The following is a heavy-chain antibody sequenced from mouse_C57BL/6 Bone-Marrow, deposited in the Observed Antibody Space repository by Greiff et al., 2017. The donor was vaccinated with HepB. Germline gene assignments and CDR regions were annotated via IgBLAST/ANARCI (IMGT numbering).Heavy chain of an antibody. V-gene: IGHV5-12*01. CDR2: ISNGGGST. J-gene: IGHJ1*03. Sequence: EVKLVESGGGLVQPGGSLKLSCAASGFTFSDYYMYWVRQTPEKRLEWVAYISNGGGSTYYPDTVKGRITISRDNAKNTLYLQMSRLKSEDTAMYYCARPDYYGTYWYFDVWGTGTTVTVSS. CDR1: GFTFSDYY. D-gene: IGHD1-1*01. CDR3: ARPDYYGTYWYFDV.